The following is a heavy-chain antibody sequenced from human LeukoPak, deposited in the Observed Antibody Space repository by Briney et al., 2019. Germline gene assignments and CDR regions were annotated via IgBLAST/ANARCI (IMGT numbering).Heavy chain of an antibody. CDR2: MSPKTGDT. J-gene: IGHJ4*02. V-gene: IGHV1-2*02. CDR3: TRQTYGDHFDF. CDR1: EDTFNAYY. Sequence: ASVKAPCKASEDTFNAYYIHWVRQAPGQGLEWMGWMSPKTGDTNYAQNFQGRVTMTRDTSMTTAYMGLRSLTAGDTAVYYCTRQTYGDHFDFWGQGTLVTVSP. D-gene: IGHD4-17*01.